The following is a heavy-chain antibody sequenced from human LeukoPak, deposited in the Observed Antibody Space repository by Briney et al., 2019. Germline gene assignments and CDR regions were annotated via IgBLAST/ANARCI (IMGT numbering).Heavy chain of an antibody. D-gene: IGHD3-10*01. CDR2: IHRDGSST. CDR3: ARARPDGAPYFDC. CDR1: GFTFSSHW. Sequence: GGSLRLSCAASGFTFSSHWMHWVRQLPGKGLVWVSRIHRDGSSTNYADSVKGRFTISRDNAKNTLYLQVNSLRAEDTAIYYCARARPDGAPYFDCWGQGILVTVSS. J-gene: IGHJ4*02. V-gene: IGHV3-74*01.